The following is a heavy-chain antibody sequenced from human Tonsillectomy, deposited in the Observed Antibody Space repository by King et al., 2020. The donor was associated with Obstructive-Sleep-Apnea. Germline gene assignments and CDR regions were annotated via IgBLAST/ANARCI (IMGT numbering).Heavy chain of an antibody. CDR1: GFTFSSYS. CDR2: ISSSSSTI. V-gene: IGHV3-48*04. Sequence: VQLVESGGGLVQPGGSLRLSCAASGFTFSSYSMNWVRQAPGKGLEWVSYISSSSSTIYYADSVKGRFTISRDNAKNSRYLQMNSLRAEDTAVYYCARDQPGYYDSSGPNAFDIWGQGTMVTVSS. J-gene: IGHJ3*02. CDR3: ARDQPGYYDSSGPNAFDI. D-gene: IGHD3-22*01.